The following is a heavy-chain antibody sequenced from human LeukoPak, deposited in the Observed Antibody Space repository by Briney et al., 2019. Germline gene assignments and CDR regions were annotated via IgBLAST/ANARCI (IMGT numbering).Heavy chain of an antibody. D-gene: IGHD1-26*01. V-gene: IGHV1-18*01. CDR2: ISAYNGNT. CDR3: ARDRSGSYWGYYYYYYMDV. CDR1: GYTFTSYG. J-gene: IGHJ6*03. Sequence: AASVKVSFKASGYTFTSYGISWVRQAPGQGLEWMGWISAYNGNTNYAQKLQRRVTMTTDTSTSTAYMELRSLRSDDTAVYYCARDRSGSYWGYYYYYYMDVWGKGTTVTVSS.